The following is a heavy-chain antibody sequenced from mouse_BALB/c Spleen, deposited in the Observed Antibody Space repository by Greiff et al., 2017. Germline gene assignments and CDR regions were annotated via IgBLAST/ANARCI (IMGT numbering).Heavy chain of an antibody. V-gene: IGHV5-12-1*01. Sequence: DVHLVESGGGLVKPGGSLKLSCAASGFAFSSYDMSWVRQTPEKRLEWVAYISSGGGSTYYPDTVKGRFTISRDNAKNTLYLQMSSLKSEDTAMYYCARERAYYRYDAWFAYWGQGTLVTVSA. J-gene: IGHJ3*01. D-gene: IGHD2-14*01. CDR2: ISSGGGST. CDR3: ARERAYYRYDAWFAY. CDR1: GFAFSSYD.